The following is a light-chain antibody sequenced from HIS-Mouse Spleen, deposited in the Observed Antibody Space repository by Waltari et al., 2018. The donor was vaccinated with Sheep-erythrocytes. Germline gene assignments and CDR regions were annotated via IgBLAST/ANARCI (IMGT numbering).Light chain of an antibody. J-gene: IGLJ1*01. CDR1: SSDVGGYNY. CDR3: CSYAGSYNHV. Sequence: QSALTQPRSVSGSPGQSVTISCTGTSSDVGGYNYVSWYQQHPGKTPKLMIYDVSKRPSAVTERFSRSKSGNTASLTISGLQAEDEADYYCCSYAGSYNHVFATGTKVTIL. V-gene: IGLV2-11*02. CDR2: DVS.